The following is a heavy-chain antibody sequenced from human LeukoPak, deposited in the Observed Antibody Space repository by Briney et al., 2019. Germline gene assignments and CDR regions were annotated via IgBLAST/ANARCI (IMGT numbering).Heavy chain of an antibody. V-gene: IGHV4-39*07. CDR3: ARDVRGYCSGGSCFHYYYYYMDV. D-gene: IGHD2-15*01. CDR2: IYYSGST. CDR1: GGSISSSSYY. J-gene: IGHJ6*03. Sequence: SETLSLTCTVSGGSISSSSYYWGWIRQPPGKGLEWIVSIYYSGSTYYNPSLKSRVTISVDTSKNQFSLKLSSVTAADTAVYYCARDVRGYCSGGSCFHYYYYYMDVWGKGTTVTVSS.